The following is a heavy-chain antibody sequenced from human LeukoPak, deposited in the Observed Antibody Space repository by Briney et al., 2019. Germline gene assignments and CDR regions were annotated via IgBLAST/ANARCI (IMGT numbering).Heavy chain of an antibody. J-gene: IGHJ4*02. CDR2: IYSGGST. Sequence: GGSLRLSCAASGFTVSSNYMSWVRQAPGKGLEWVSVIYSGGSTYYADSVKGRFTISRDNSKNTLYLQMNSLRAEDTAVYYRVHSSSWEGAFDYWGQGTLVTVSS. CDR1: GFTVSSNY. D-gene: IGHD6-13*01. CDR3: VHSSSWEGAFDY. V-gene: IGHV3-53*01.